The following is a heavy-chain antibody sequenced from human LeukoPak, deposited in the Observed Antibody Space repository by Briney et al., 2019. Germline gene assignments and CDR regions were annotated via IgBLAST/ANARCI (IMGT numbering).Heavy chain of an antibody. Sequence: ASVKVSCKASGYKFNRFGISWVRQAPGQGLEWTGWISAQNGNTNYAEKLRGRVTMSTDTFTSTAYIEVRNLRSDDTAMYYCARDVVHTVTTLDYWGQGTLVTVSS. CDR2: ISAQNGNT. CDR1: GYKFNRFG. CDR3: ARDVVHTVTTLDY. V-gene: IGHV1-18*01. J-gene: IGHJ4*02. D-gene: IGHD4-17*01.